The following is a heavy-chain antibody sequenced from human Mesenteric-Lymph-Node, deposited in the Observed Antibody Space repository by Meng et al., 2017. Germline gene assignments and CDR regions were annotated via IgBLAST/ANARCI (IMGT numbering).Heavy chain of an antibody. D-gene: IGHD6-19*01. CDR2: MYTSGST. V-gene: IGHV4-61*02. Sequence: SETLSLTCTVSGGSISSGDYYWSWIRQPAGEGLEWLGRMYTSGSTDYNPSLKSRVTISVDTSKNQFSLKLSSVTAADTAVYYCARSYGSGWYVAYPTYWGQGTLVTVSS. CDR3: ARSYGSGWYVAYPTY. J-gene: IGHJ4*02. CDR1: GGSISSGDYY.